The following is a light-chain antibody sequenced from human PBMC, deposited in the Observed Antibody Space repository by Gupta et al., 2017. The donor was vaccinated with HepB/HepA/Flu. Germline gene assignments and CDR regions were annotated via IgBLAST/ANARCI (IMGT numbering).Light chain of an antibody. CDR1: ISDIGVYKY. V-gene: IGLV2-8*01. CDR2: EVY. Sequence: QSARTQPPAASGPPGQPATISCNGTISDIGVYKYVSWYQQHPGKAPRLMIYEVYKRPSGVPDRFSGSKSGNTASLTVSGRQAEDEADYYCSSHADSIYVLFGGGTKLTVL. J-gene: IGLJ2*01. CDR3: SSHADSIYVL.